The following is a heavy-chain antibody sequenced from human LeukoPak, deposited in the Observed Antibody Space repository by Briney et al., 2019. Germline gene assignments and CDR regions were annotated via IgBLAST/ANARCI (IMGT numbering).Heavy chain of an antibody. CDR1: GYSFTSYW. D-gene: IGHD3-10*01. J-gene: IGHJ4*02. V-gene: IGHV5-51*01. Sequence: GESLKISCKGSGYSFTSYWIGWVRQMPGKGLEWMGIIYPGDSDTRYSPSFQGQVTITADKSISTAYLQWSSQKASDTAMYYCARVRYYGSGSYYAYYFDYWGQGTLVTVSS. CDR3: ARVRYYGSGSYYAYYFDY. CDR2: IYPGDSDT.